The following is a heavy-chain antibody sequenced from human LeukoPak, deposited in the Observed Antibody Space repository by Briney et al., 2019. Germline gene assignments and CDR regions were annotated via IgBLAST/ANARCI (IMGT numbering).Heavy chain of an antibody. J-gene: IGHJ4*02. Sequence: PSGTLSLTCAGSGGFIISGYWCSWVRQPPGKGLEWIGEIVQSGSTTFNPSLKRRVTILVDKSKNQCSLKLTSVTAADTAVYYCTRNGAYALYYWGQGTLVTVSS. CDR3: TRNGAYALYY. V-gene: IGHV4-4*02. CDR1: GGFIISGYW. D-gene: IGHD4-17*01. CDR2: IVQSGST.